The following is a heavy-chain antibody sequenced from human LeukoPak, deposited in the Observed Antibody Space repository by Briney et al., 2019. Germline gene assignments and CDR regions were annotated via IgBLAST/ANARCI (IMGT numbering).Heavy chain of an antibody. V-gene: IGHV1-2*02. CDR3: ARDTVGRGWLHYFDY. Sequence: GASVKVSCKASGYTFTGYYMHGGRQAPGQGLEWMGWINPNSGGTNYAQKFQGRVTMTRDTSISTAYMELSRLRSDDTAVYYCARDTVGRGWLHYFDYWGQGTLVTVSS. CDR1: GYTFTGYY. J-gene: IGHJ4*02. D-gene: IGHD5-24*01. CDR2: INPNSGGT.